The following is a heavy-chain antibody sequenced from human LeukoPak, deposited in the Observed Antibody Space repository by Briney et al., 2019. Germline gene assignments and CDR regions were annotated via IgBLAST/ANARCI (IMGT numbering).Heavy chain of an antibody. J-gene: IGHJ5*02. CDR1: GFIFSDYY. CDR3: ARGRRYSSGWYGDWFDP. CDR2: ISSSSSYT. Sequence: GGSLRLSCAASGFIFSDYYMSWIRQAPGKGLEWVSYISSSSSYTNYADSVKGRFTISRDNAKNSLYLQMNSLRAEDTAVYYCARGRRYSSGWYGDWFDPGGQGTLVTVSS. V-gene: IGHV3-11*06. D-gene: IGHD6-19*01.